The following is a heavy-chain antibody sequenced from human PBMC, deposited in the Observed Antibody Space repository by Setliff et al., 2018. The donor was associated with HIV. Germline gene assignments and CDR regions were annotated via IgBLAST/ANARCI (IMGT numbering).Heavy chain of an antibody. CDR1: GGSISSGDYY. CDR2: IHYTGST. D-gene: IGHD3-10*01. J-gene: IGHJ4*02. Sequence: SETLSLTCTVSGGSISSGDYYWSGIRQHPRKGLEWMGYIHYTGSTYYNPSLKSRVTISVDTSKYQFSLKLSSVTAADTAVYYCSRAPFYYGSGSYQTFDYWGQGTPVTSPQ. V-gene: IGHV4-31*03. CDR3: SRAPFYYGSGSYQTFDY.